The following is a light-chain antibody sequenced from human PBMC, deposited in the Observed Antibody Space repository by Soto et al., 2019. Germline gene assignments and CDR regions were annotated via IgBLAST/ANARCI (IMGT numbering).Light chain of an antibody. CDR2: DNN. Sequence: QSVLTQPPSVSAAPGQKATISCSGSSSNLGNNYVSWYQQLPGTAPKLLIHDNNKRPSGIPDRFSGSKSDTSATLVITGLQTGDEADYYCGTWDSSLSAVVFGGGTKLTVL. J-gene: IGLJ3*02. V-gene: IGLV1-51*01. CDR3: GTWDSSLSAVV. CDR1: SSNLGNNY.